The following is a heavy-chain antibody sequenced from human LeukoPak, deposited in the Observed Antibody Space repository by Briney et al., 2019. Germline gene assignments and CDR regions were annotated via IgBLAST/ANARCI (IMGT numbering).Heavy chain of an antibody. Sequence: PSETLSLTCAVYGGSFSGYYWSWIRQAPGKGLEWIGEINHSGSTNYNPSLKSRVTISVDTSKNQFSLKLSSVTAADTAVYYCARHSEGGFDHWGQGTLVTVSS. V-gene: IGHV4-34*01. CDR3: ARHSEGGFDH. J-gene: IGHJ4*02. CDR2: INHSGST. D-gene: IGHD2-21*01. CDR1: GGSFSGYY.